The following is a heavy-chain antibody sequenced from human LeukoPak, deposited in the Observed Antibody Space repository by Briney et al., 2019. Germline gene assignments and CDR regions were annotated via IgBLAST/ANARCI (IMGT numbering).Heavy chain of an antibody. Sequence: ASVKVSCKASGYTFTSYGISWVRQAPGQGLEWMGWISAYNGNTNYAQKLQGRVTMTTDTSTSIAYMELRSLRSDDTAVYYCARVPTGNYSFDYWGQGTLVTVSS. V-gene: IGHV1-18*01. D-gene: IGHD4-11*01. CDR1: GYTFTSYG. J-gene: IGHJ4*02. CDR3: ARVPTGNYSFDY. CDR2: ISAYNGNT.